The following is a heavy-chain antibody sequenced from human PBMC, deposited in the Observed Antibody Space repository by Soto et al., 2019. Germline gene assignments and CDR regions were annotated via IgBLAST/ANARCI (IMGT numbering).Heavy chain of an antibody. J-gene: IGHJ6*04. CDR3: AKDWSGLYGTIFGPEMDV. V-gene: IGHV3-23*01. Sequence: EVQLLESGGGLVQPGGSLRLSCAASGFTFSSYAMSWVRQAPGKGLEWVSAISGSGGSTYYADSVKGRFTISRDNSKNTLYLQMNSLRAEDTAVYYCAKDWSGLYGTIFGPEMDVWGKGTTVTVSS. CDR1: GFTFSSYA. D-gene: IGHD3-3*01. CDR2: ISGSGGST.